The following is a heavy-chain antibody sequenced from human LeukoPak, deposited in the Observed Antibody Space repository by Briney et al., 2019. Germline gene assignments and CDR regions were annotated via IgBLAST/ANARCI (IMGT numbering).Heavy chain of an antibody. D-gene: IGHD2-2*01. CDR1: GFTFGDYA. Sequence: GGSLRLSCTASGFTFGDYAMSWVRQAPGKGLEWVGFIRSKAYGGTTEYAASVKGRFTISRDDSKSIAYLQMNSLKTEDTAVYYCTRELIVVVPAYYAFDIWGQGTMVTVSS. CDR2: IRSKAYGGTT. CDR3: TRELIVVVPAYYAFDI. V-gene: IGHV3-49*04. J-gene: IGHJ3*02.